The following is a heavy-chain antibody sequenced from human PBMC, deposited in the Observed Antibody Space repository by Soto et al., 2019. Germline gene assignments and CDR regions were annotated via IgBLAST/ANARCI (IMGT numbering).Heavy chain of an antibody. D-gene: IGHD3-10*02. CDR1: GYTFTSYG. CDR2: ISAYNGNT. CDR3: ASSLLVGYVIEGESD. V-gene: IGHV1-18*01. J-gene: IGHJ4*02. Sequence: QVQLVQSGAEVKKPGASVKVSCKASGYTFTSYGISWVRQAPGQGLEWMGWISAYNGNTNYAQKLQGRVTMTTDTSPSRAYMELRSLRSDDTAVYYCASSLLVGYVIEGESDWGQGTLVTVSS.